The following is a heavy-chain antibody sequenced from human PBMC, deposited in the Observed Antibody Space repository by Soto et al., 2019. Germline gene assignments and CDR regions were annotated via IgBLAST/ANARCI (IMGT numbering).Heavy chain of an antibody. CDR1: GFTFSTYA. D-gene: IGHD1-1*01. CDR2: MSATSGNT. V-gene: IGHV3-23*01. Sequence: DVQLLGSGGGLEQPGGSLRLSCAASGFTFSTYAMSWVRQAPGKGLEWVSTMSATSGNTYYADSVKGRFIISRDNSRNTVYLQMNSLRGEDTAVYYCAKRGTYYFDYWGQGTLITVSS. CDR3: AKRGTYYFDY. J-gene: IGHJ4*02.